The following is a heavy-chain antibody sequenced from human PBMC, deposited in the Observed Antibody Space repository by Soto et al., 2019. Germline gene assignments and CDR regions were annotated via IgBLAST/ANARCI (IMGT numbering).Heavy chain of an antibody. V-gene: IGHV3-43D*04. CDR2: ISWDGGST. CDR1: GFTFDDYA. Sequence: LRLSCAASGFTFDDYAMHWVRQAPGKGLEWVSLISWDGGSTYYADSVKGRFTISRDNSKNSLYLQMNSLRAEDTALYYCAKDAGPGPGDYYYGMDVWGQGTTVTVSS. CDR3: AKDAGPGPGDYYYGMDV. J-gene: IGHJ6*02.